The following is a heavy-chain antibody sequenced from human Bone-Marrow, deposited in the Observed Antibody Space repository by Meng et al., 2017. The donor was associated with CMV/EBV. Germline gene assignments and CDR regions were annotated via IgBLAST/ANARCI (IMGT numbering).Heavy chain of an antibody. CDR1: GFTFSAYV. Sequence: GESLKISCAASGFTFSAYVMSWVRQAPGKGLEWVSTISGRGGGTYYAASVKGRFTVSRDTSQNTLYLQMNSLRADDTAVYYCARSKVTHDYWGQGTLVTVSS. D-gene: IGHD4-11*01. CDR3: ARSKVTHDY. J-gene: IGHJ4*02. CDR2: ISGRGGGT. V-gene: IGHV3-23*01.